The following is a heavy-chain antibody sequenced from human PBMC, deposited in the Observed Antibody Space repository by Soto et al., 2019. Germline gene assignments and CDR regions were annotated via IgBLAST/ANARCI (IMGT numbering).Heavy chain of an antibody. CDR1: GFTFSSYA. D-gene: IGHD1-1*01. CDR2: ISYDGNNK. CDR3: ARDPTTRFYFDY. V-gene: IGHV3-30-3*01. Sequence: PLRPSCAASGFTFSSYAMNWVRQAPGKGLDWVAVISYDGNNKYYADSLKGRFTISRDNSKNTLYLQMSSLRPEDTAVYYCARDPTTRFYFDYWGQGSLVTVSS. J-gene: IGHJ4*02.